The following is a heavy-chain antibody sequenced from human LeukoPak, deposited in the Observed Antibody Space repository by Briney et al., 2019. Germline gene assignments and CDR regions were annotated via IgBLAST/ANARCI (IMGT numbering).Heavy chain of an antibody. V-gene: IGHV3-23*01. Sequence: GGSLRLSCAASEFTFSIYAMSWVRQAPGKGLEWVSAISGDGGATHYADSVKGRFTISRDNFKNTLYLQMSSLRAEDTAVYYCAKVGLGRYCSSTSCYGYWGQGTLVTVFS. CDR3: AKVGLGRYCSSTSCYGY. CDR2: ISGDGGAT. J-gene: IGHJ4*02. CDR1: EFTFSIYA. D-gene: IGHD2-2*01.